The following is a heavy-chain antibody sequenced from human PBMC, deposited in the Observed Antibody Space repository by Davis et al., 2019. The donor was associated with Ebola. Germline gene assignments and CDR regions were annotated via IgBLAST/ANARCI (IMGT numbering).Heavy chain of an antibody. CDR3: ARGTGAQGSSWYNWFDP. D-gene: IGHD6-13*01. Sequence: AASVKVSCKASGYTFTSYYMHWVRQAPGQGLEWMGIINPSCGSTSYAQKFQGRVTMPRDTSTSTVYMELSSLRSEDTAVYYCARGTGAQGSSWYNWFDPWGQGTLVTVSS. J-gene: IGHJ5*02. CDR1: GYTFTSYY. CDR2: INPSCGST. V-gene: IGHV1-46*01.